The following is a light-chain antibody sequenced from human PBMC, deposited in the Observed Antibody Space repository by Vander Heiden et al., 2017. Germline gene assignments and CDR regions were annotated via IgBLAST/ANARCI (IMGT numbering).Light chain of an antibody. Sequence: QSVLTQPPSVSGAPGQMVTISCTGTSSNIGAGYDVHWYQQLPGKAPKLLIHGNSNRPSGVPDRFSGSKSDTSASLAITGLQAEDEADYYCQSYDSSLSGRVFGGGTKLTVL. V-gene: IGLV1-40*01. CDR3: QSYDSSLSGRV. CDR2: GNS. J-gene: IGLJ3*02. CDR1: SSNIGAGYD.